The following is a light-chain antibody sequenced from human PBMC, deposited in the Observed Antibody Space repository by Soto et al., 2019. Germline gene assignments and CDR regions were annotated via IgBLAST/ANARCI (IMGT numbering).Light chain of an antibody. J-gene: IGKJ1*01. Sequence: EIVMTQSPVTLSVSPGERATLSCRASESVGSNLAWYQQKPGQPPRLLIYDASMRETGVPPRFSGSGSGTEFTLTISNLQSEDFAIYFCQKFNKWPLTFGQGTKVESK. CDR3: QKFNKWPLT. CDR1: ESVGSN. CDR2: DAS. V-gene: IGKV3-15*01.